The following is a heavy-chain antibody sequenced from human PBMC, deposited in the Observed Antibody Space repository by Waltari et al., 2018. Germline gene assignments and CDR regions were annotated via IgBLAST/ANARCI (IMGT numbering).Heavy chain of an antibody. Sequence: QVQLVASGGGVVQPGRSRRLSCVACGFTLSSYYLHWVRQAPGKGLEWVAVTSYDGSRNYYADSVKGRFTISRDNSKNTLYLQMNSLTFEDTAVYYCVRAGLGLLDFVLDYWGQGTLVRVSS. V-gene: IGHV3-30*01. CDR2: TSYDGSRN. D-gene: IGHD3-3*02. CDR1: GFTLSSYY. J-gene: IGHJ4*02. CDR3: VRAGLGLLDFVLDY.